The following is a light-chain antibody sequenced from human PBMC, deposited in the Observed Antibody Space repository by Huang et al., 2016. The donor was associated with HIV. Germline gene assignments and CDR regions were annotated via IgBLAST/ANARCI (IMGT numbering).Light chain of an antibody. Sequence: EIVMTQSPANLSVSPGERATPSCRASPSVSSNLAWYQQKPGQAPRLLIYGASTRATGIPARFSGSGAGTEFTLTISSLQSEDFAVYYCQQYNNWPPPWTFGQGTKVEIK. CDR2: GAS. V-gene: IGKV3-15*01. J-gene: IGKJ1*01. CDR1: PSVSSN. CDR3: QQYNNWPPPWT.